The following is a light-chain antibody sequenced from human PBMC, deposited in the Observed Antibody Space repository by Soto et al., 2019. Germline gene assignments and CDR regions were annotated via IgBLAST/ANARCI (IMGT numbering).Light chain of an antibody. Sequence: QPVLTQPPSVSGAPGQRVTISCIGSISNIGAGYDVHWYQQFPGTVPKLLIHGNTNRPSGVPDRFSGSTSGTSASLAITGLQADDEADYYCQSYDSSLINSVFGGGTKLTVL. V-gene: IGLV1-40*01. CDR3: QSYDSSLINSV. CDR1: ISNIGAGYD. CDR2: GNT. J-gene: IGLJ3*02.